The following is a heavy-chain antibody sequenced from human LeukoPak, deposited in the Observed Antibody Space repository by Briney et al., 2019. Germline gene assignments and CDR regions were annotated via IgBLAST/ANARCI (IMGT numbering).Heavy chain of an antibody. D-gene: IGHD3-10*01. CDR2: ISSSSSYM. Sequence: PGGSLRLSCAASGFTFSSYSMNWVRQAPGKGLEWVSSISSSSSYMYYADSVKGRFTISRDNAKNSLYLQMNSLRAEDTAVYYCARDYFYYYYYGMDVWGQGTTVTVSS. V-gene: IGHV3-21*01. CDR3: ARDYFYYYYYGMDV. J-gene: IGHJ6*02. CDR1: GFTFSSYS.